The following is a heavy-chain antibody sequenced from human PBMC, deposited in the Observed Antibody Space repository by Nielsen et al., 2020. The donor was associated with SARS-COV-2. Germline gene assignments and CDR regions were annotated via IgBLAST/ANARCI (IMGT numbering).Heavy chain of an antibody. CDR3: ARHYGDYDWYFDL. V-gene: IGHV3-7*01. J-gene: IGHJ2*01. CDR2: IKQDGSEK. Sequence: GESLKISCAASGFPLGSNWMSWVRQAPGKGLEWVANIKQDGSEKYYVDSVKGRFTISRDNAKNSLYLQMNSLRAEDTAVYYCARHYGDYDWYFDLWGRGTLVTVSS. CDR1: GFPLGSNW. D-gene: IGHD4-17*01.